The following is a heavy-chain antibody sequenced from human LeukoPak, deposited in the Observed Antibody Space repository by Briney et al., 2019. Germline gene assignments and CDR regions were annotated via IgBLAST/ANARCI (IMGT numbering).Heavy chain of an antibody. CDR2: ISTYNGNT. CDR1: GYTFTSYF. CDR3: ARGSSYGFSMGY. Sequence: ASVKVSCKASGYTFTSYFMHWVRQAPGQGLEWMGWISTYNGNTNYAQKLQGRVAMTTDTSTTTAYMELRSLRSDDTAVYYCARGSSYGFSMGYWGQGTLVTVSS. J-gene: IGHJ4*02. D-gene: IGHD5-18*01. V-gene: IGHV1-18*04.